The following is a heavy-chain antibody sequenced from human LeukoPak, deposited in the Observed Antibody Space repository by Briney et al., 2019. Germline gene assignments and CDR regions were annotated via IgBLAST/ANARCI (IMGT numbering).Heavy chain of an antibody. V-gene: IGHV4-39*01. CDR3: ARFYCSATCYSYYYYYMDV. CDR2: IYYSGGT. D-gene: IGHD2-2*02. J-gene: IGHJ6*03. CDR1: GGSISSGDYY. Sequence: SETLSLTCTVSGGSISSGDYYWGWIRQPPGKGLEWIGSIYYSGGTYYNPSLRSRVSISVDTSENQFSLKLSSVTAADTAVYYCARFYCSATCYSYYYYYMDVWGKGTTVTVSS.